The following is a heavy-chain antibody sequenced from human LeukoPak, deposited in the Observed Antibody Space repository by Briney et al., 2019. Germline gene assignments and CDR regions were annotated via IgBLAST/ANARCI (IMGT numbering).Heavy chain of an antibody. J-gene: IGHJ1*01. V-gene: IGHV3-23*01. CDR2: ISGSGGST. D-gene: IGHD1-26*01. CDR1: GFTFSSYA. Sequence: GGSLRLSCAASGFTFSSYAMSWVRQAPGKGLEWVSAISGSGGSTYYADSVKGRFTISRDNSKNTLYLQMNSLRAEDTAVYYCAKLSSASGSYHEYFQHWGQGTLVTVSS. CDR3: AKLSSASGSYHEYFQH.